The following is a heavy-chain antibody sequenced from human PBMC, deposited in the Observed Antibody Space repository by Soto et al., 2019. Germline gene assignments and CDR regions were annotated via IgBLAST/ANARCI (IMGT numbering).Heavy chain of an antibody. V-gene: IGHV1-69*01. D-gene: IGHD1-26*01. CDR1: GGTFSTYA. CDR2: VIPLFNTP. CDR3: ALACKWEVLGYCYGMDV. J-gene: IGHJ6*02. Sequence: QVLLVQSGAEVKKPGSSTQVSCKASGGTFSTYAFTWVRQAPGQGFEWIGGVIPLFNTPDYAQKFQGRVTITADESTSTVFLELSGLTAEDTAVYFCALACKWEVLGYCYGMDVWGQGTTVTVSS.